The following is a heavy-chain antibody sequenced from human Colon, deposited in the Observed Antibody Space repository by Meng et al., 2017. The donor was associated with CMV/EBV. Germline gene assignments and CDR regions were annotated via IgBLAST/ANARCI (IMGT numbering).Heavy chain of an antibody. CDR3: ARHKTTWGDHHTMDV. V-gene: IGHV3-23*05. CDR1: GFTFSSYP. D-gene: IGHD3-16*01. CDR2: IYTDGSRS. Sequence: GGSLRLSCVASGFTFSSYPMSWVRQAPGKGLEWVSTIYTDGSRSFHSDSVKGRFIISRDNFKNTLYLQMNSLRVEDTAIYYCARHKTTWGDHHTMDVWGQGTTVTVSS. J-gene: IGHJ6*02.